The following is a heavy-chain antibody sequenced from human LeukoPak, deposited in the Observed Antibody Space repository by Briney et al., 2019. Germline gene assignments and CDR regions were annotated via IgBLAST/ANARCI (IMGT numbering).Heavy chain of an antibody. CDR3: ASGYGSYFDY. V-gene: IGHV3-66*01. J-gene: IGHJ4*02. Sequence: GGSLRLSCAASGFTVSSNYMSWVRQAPGKGLEWVSVFYSGDTTYYADSVKGRFTISRDNSKNTLYLQMNSLRAEDTAVYYCASGYGSYFDYWGQGTLVTVST. D-gene: IGHD3-22*01. CDR1: GFTVSSNY. CDR2: FYSGDTT.